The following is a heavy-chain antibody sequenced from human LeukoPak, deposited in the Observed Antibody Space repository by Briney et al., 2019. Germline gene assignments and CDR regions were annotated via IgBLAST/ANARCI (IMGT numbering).Heavy chain of an antibody. V-gene: IGHV3-33*08. J-gene: IGHJ4*02. CDR2: LWYDGTNR. Sequence: PGGSLRLSCAASGFTFSSYAMSWVRQAPGKGLEWVTVLWYDGTNRYSSDSVKGRISISRDTSENTVSLQINNVTVEDTAIYYCARGTGAKRYYFDLWGQGVLVTVSS. CDR3: ARGTGAKRYYFDL. CDR1: GFTFSSYA.